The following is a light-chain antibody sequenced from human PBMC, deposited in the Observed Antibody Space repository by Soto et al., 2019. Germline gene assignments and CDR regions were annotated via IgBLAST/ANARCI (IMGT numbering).Light chain of an antibody. CDR2: GAS. V-gene: IGKV3-20*01. Sequence: IVLTQSPGTLSLSPWERATLSSRSSQSVSSSYLAWYQQKPGQASRLLIYGASSRATGIPDRFSGSGSGTDFTLTISRLEPEDFAVYYCQQYGSSPRTFGQGTKVDIK. CDR3: QQYGSSPRT. CDR1: QSVSSSY. J-gene: IGKJ1*01.